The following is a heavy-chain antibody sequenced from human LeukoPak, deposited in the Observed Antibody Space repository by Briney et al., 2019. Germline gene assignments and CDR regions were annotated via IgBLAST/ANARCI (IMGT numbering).Heavy chain of an antibody. V-gene: IGHV3-48*03. CDR1: GFTLSSYE. D-gene: IGHD1-26*01. Sequence: GGSLRLSCAASGFTLSSYEMNWVRQAPGKGLEWVSYISSSGSTIYYADSVKGRFTISRDNAKNSLYLQMKSLRAEDTAVYYCAREWDSGSYFGYWGQGTLVTVSS. CDR3: AREWDSGSYFGY. J-gene: IGHJ4*02. CDR2: ISSSGSTI.